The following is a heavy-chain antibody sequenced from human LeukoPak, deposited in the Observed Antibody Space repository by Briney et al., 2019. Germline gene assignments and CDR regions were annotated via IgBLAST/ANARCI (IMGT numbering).Heavy chain of an antibody. CDR1: GFTFSSYA. D-gene: IGHD5-24*01. J-gene: IGHJ4*02. V-gene: IGHV3-30-3*01. Sequence: GRSLRLSCAASGFTFSSYAMHWVRQAPGKGLEWEAVISYDGSNKYYADSVKGRFTISRDNSKNTLYLQMNSLRAEDTAVYYCARDRWLQFGPFDYWGQGTLVTVSS. CDR2: ISYDGSNK. CDR3: ARDRWLQFGPFDY.